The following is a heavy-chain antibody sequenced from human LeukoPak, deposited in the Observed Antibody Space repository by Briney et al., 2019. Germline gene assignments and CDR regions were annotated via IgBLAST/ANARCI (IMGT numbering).Heavy chain of an antibody. V-gene: IGHV3-23*01. CDR3: EKAGSNWGYFDY. CDR1: GFTFSSYS. D-gene: IGHD7-27*01. J-gene: IGHJ4*02. CDR2: ISGTGGST. Sequence: GGSLRLSCAASGFTFSSYSMNWVRQAPGKGLEWVSAISGTGGSTHYADSVKGRFTISRDNSKNTLYLQMNRLRAEDTAVYYCEKAGSNWGYFDYWGQGTLVTVSS.